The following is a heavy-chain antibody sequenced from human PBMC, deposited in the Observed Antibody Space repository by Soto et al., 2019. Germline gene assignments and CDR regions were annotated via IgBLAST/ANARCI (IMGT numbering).Heavy chain of an antibody. J-gene: IGHJ4*02. Sequence: SVKVSCKASGGTFSSYTISWVRQAPGQGLEWMGGIIPIFGTANYAQKFQGRVTITADESTSTAYMELSSLRSEDTAVYYCATDLLPIAAAGKGASDYWGQGTLVTVSS. V-gene: IGHV1-69*13. D-gene: IGHD6-13*01. CDR1: GGTFSSYT. CDR2: IIPIFGTA. CDR3: ATDLLPIAAAGKGASDY.